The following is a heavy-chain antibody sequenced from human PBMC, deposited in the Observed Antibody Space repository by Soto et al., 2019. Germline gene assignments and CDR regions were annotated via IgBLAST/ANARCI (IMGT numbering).Heavy chain of an antibody. V-gene: IGHV4-30-2*05. D-gene: IGHD6-6*01. CDR3: ARERPDGARLDP. Sequence: PPGKGLEWIGYIYHSGSTYYNPSPKSRVTISVNTSKNQFSLKLSSVTAADTAVYYCARERPDGARLDPWGQGTLVTVYS. J-gene: IGHJ5*02. CDR2: IYHSGST.